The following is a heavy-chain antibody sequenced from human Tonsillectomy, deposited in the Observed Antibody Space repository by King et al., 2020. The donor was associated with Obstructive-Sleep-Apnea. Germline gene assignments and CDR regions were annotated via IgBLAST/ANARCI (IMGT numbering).Heavy chain of an antibody. Sequence: VQLVESGGGLVKPGGSLRLSCEASGFTFSDYFMSWIRQAPGKGLEWVSSMSRSGSTIYYADSVKGRFTISRDNARNSLYLQMNSLIAEDTVVYYCARERGIVVVPAALGYYYGMDVWGQGTTVTVSS. CDR1: GFTFSDYF. CDR3: ARERGIVVVPAALGYYYGMDV. V-gene: IGHV3-11*01. CDR2: MSRSGSTI. J-gene: IGHJ6*02. D-gene: IGHD2-2*01.